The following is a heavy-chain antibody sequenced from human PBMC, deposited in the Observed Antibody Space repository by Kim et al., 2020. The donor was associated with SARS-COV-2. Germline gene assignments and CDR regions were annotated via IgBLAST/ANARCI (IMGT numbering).Heavy chain of an antibody. J-gene: IGHJ5*02. CDR3: ARDWGIVVVPAAMSKVPCWFDP. CDR1: GFTFSSYS. CDR2: ISSSSSTI. Sequence: GGSLRLSCAASGFTFSSYSMNWVRQAPGKGLEWVSYISSSSSTIYYADSVKGRFTISRDNAKNSLYLQMNSLRDEDTAVYYCARDWGIVVVPAAMSKVPCWFDPWGQGTLVTVSS. D-gene: IGHD2-2*01. V-gene: IGHV3-48*02.